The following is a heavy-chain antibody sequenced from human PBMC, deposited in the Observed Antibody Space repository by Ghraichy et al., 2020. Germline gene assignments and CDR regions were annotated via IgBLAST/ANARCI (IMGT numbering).Heavy chain of an antibody. CDR3: AREISSSSNWFDP. D-gene: IGHD6-6*01. J-gene: IGHJ5*02. CDR1: GGSIRSGGYY. CDR2: IYYSGST. V-gene: IGHV4-31*03. Sequence: SETLSLTCTVSGGSIRSGGYYWSWIRQHPGKGLEWIGYIYYSGSTSYSPSLKSRITKSIDTSKNQFSLKLNSVTAADTAVYYCAREISSSSNWFDPWGQGTLVTVSS.